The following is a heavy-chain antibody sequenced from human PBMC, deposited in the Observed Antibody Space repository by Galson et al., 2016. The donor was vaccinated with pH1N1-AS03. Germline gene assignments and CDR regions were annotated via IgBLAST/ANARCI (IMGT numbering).Heavy chain of an antibody. CDR2: IGRESSPI. V-gene: IGHV3-21*06. J-gene: IGHJ4*02. CDR1: GFIFSTYS. Sequence: SLRLSCAGSGFIFSTYSMIWVRQAPGKGLEWVSSIGRESSPIVYADSVKGRFTNSRDNTRNSLYLQMNSLRVEETAIYYCGPNPEYGEGAYWGQGALVTVSS. CDR3: GPNPEYGEGAY. D-gene: IGHD4-17*01.